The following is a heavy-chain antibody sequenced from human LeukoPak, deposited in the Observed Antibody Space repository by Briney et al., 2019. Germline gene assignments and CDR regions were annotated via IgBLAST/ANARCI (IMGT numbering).Heavy chain of an antibody. V-gene: IGHV3-53*01. D-gene: IGHD6-19*01. Sequence: GGSLRLSCAASGFTVSSNYMSWVRQAPGKGLELVSIIYGGGNSYYADSVKGRFTISGDNSKNTLYLQMNSLRAEDTAVYYCAGDFSSGYFDYWGQGTLVSVSS. CDR2: IYGGGNS. CDR1: GFTVSSNY. J-gene: IGHJ4*02. CDR3: AGDFSSGYFDY.